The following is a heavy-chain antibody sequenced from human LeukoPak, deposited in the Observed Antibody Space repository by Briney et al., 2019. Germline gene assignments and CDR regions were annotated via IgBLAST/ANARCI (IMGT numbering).Heavy chain of an antibody. D-gene: IGHD1-26*01. V-gene: IGHV1-69*06. CDR3: ARDRSLAGAGGYAFDI. Sequence: GASVKVSCKASGGTFSSYAISWVRQAPGQGLEWMGGIIPIFGTTNYAQRFQGRATITADKSTSTAYMELSSLRSEDTAVYYCARDRSLAGAGGYAFDIWGQGTMVTVSS. CDR2: IIPIFGTT. CDR1: GGTFSSYA. J-gene: IGHJ3*02.